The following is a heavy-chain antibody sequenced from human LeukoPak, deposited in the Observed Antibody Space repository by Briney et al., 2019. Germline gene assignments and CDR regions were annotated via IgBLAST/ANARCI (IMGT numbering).Heavy chain of an antibody. CDR3: ARGPIYYFYYLDV. V-gene: IGHV3-23*01. J-gene: IGHJ6*03. CDR1: GFTFSSYW. D-gene: IGHD3-16*01. CDR2: ITGGGYTT. Sequence: PGGSLRLSCAASGFTFSSYWMHWVRQAPGKGLEWVSTITGGGYTTYSTDSVKGRFTISRDRSLNTVYLQMDNLRAEDSALYFCARGPIYYFYYLDVWGKGTTVTVSS.